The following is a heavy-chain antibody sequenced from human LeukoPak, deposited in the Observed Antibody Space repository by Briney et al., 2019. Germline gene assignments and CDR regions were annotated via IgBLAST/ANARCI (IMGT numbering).Heavy chain of an antibody. Sequence: GGSLRLSCAASGFSFSSYAMSWIRQAPGKGLQWVASIKEDGSDKYYVDSVKGRFTISRDNAQNSVYLQMNSLRAEDTAVYYCARVYTGSRDYWGQGTLVTVSS. CDR1: GFSFSSYA. CDR3: ARVYTGSRDY. V-gene: IGHV3-7*05. D-gene: IGHD1-26*01. CDR2: IKEDGSDK. J-gene: IGHJ4*02.